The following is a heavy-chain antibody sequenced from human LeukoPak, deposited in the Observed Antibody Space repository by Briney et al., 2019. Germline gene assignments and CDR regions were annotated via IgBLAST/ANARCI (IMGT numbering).Heavy chain of an antibody. CDR3: ARGPIQLWIHNAMDV. CDR1: GFTYGDHA. V-gene: IGHV3-49*04. CDR2: IRSKAYRGTT. J-gene: IGHJ6*02. D-gene: IGHD5-18*01. Sequence: PGRSLRLSCTGSGFTYGDHAMSWVRQVPGKGLEWVGFIRSKAYRGTTEYAASVKGRFSISRDDSASIAYLQMNSLKTEDTAVYYCARGPIQLWIHNAMDVWGQGTTVTVSS.